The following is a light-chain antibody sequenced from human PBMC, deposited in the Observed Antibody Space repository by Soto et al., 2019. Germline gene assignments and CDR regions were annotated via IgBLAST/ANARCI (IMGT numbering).Light chain of an antibody. CDR2: DDN. CDR3: GSWDSSLSAYV. CDR1: SSNIGGNS. Sequence: QSVMTQPPSVSAAPGQKVTISCSGSSSNIGGNSVSWYQQLPGTAPKLLIYDDNKRPSGIPARFSGSNSGTSTTLGITGFQTGDEADYYCGSWDSSLSAYVFGTGTKVTVL. V-gene: IGLV1-51*01. J-gene: IGLJ1*01.